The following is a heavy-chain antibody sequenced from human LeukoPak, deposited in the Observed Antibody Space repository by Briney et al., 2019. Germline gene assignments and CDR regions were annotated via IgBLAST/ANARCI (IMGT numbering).Heavy chain of an antibody. CDR2: MTPHSGNT. D-gene: IGHD3-10*01. CDR1: GYTFTSYD. Sequence: GASLKISCKASGYTFTSYDLNAVRQTTGQGLERRGWMTPHSGNTGYAQKFQGRVTMTRNTSISTAYMELSSLRSEDTAVYYCAARYYYGSGSYGQDYYYYGMDVWGQGTTVTVSS. V-gene: IGHV1-8*01. J-gene: IGHJ6*02. CDR3: AARYYYGSGSYGQDYYYYGMDV.